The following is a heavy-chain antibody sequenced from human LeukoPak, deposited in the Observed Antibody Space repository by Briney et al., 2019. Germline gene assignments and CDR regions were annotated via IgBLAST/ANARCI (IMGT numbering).Heavy chain of an antibody. D-gene: IGHD3-10*01. CDR3: ARDSHYYGSGSYYNVGHDAFDI. V-gene: IGHV1-46*01. Sequence: ASVKVSCKASGYTFTSYYMHWVRQAPGQGLEWMGIINPSGGSTSYAQKFQGRVTMTRDTSTSTVYMELSSLRSEDTAVYYRARDSHYYGSGSYYNVGHDAFDIWGQGTIVTVSS. CDR2: INPSGGST. J-gene: IGHJ3*02. CDR1: GYTFTSYY.